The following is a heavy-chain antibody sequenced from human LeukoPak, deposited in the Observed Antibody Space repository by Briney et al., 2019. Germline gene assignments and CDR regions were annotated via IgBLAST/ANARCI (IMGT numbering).Heavy chain of an antibody. CDR2: IKNKGDGETT. CDR1: GFSFTNAW. CDR3: TTDLGLTMIRGVLVS. V-gene: IGHV3-15*01. J-gene: IGHJ4*02. Sequence: GGSLRLSCADSGFSFTNAWMSWVRQAPGKGLEWVGRIKNKGDGETTDYAAPVKGGFALSRDDSKATLYLQMNSLQTEDTAVYYCTTDLGLTMIRGVLVSWGRGTLVTVSS. D-gene: IGHD3-10*01.